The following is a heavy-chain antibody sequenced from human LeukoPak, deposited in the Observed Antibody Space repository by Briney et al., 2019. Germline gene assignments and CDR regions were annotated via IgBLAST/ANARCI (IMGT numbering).Heavy chain of an antibody. Sequence: GGSLRLSCAASGFTFRSYTMNWVRQAPGKGLEWVSVISGSGGSTYYADSVKGRFTISRDNSKNTLYLQMNSLRAEDTAVYYCAKFRITMIVVARGYYGMDVWGQGTTVTVSS. V-gene: IGHV3-23*01. J-gene: IGHJ6*02. D-gene: IGHD3-22*01. CDR3: AKFRITMIVVARGYYGMDV. CDR2: ISGSGGST. CDR1: GFTFRSYT.